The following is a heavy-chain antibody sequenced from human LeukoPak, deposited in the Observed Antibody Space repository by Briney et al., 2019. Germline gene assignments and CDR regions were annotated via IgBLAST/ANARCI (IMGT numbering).Heavy chain of an antibody. V-gene: IGHV1-18*04. J-gene: IGHJ5*02. CDR2: ISAYNGNT. CDR1: GYIFTDYY. CDR3: ARGRDWFDP. Sequence: ASVKVSCKASGYIFTDYYMHWVRQAPGQGLEWMGWISAYNGNTNYAQKLQGRVTMTTDTSTSTAYMGLRSLRSDDTAVYYCARGRDWFDPWGQGTLVTVSS. D-gene: IGHD3-10*01.